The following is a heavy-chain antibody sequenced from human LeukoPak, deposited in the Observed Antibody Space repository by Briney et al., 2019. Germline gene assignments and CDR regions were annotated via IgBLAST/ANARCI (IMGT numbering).Heavy chain of an antibody. V-gene: IGHV5-51*01. J-gene: IGHJ4*02. CDR3: AREGTTGGYYDY. CDR1: GYSFTTYW. D-gene: IGHD1-7*01. CDR2: IYPGDSDT. Sequence: GEPLKISCKGSGYSFTTYWIGWVRQMPGKGLEWMGIIYPGDSDTRYSPSLQGQVTISVDKSITTAYVQWSSLKASDSAMYYCAREGTTGGYYDYWGQGTLVTVSS.